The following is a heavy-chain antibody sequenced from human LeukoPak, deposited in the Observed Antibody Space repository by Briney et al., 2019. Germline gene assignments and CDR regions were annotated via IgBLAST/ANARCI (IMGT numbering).Heavy chain of an antibody. CDR1: GVSISSYY. Sequence: KSSETLSLTCTVSGVSISSYYWSWIRQPPGKGLEWIGNIYYSGSTKYNPSLKSRVTISVDTSKNHFSLKLSSVTAADTAVYYCAIRIAAAGKYYFDYWGQGTLVTVSS. CDR3: AIRIAAAGKYYFDY. V-gene: IGHV4-59*08. D-gene: IGHD6-13*01. J-gene: IGHJ4*02. CDR2: IYYSGST.